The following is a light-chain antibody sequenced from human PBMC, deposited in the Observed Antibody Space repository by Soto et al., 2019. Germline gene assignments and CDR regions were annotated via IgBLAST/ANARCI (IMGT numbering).Light chain of an antibody. Sequence: QPVLTQPPSASGTPGQRVTISCSGSSSNIGSNYVYWYQQLPGTAPKLLIYRNNQRPSGVPDRFSGSKSGTSASLAISGLRSEDEADYYCAAWDVSLSGQVFGGGTKLTVL. CDR3: AAWDVSLSGQV. CDR1: SSNIGSNY. V-gene: IGLV1-47*01. CDR2: RNN. J-gene: IGLJ2*01.